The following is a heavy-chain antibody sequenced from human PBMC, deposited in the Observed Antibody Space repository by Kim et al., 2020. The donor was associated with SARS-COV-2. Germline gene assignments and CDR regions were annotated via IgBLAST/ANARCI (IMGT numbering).Heavy chain of an antibody. CDR2: IWYDGSNK. J-gene: IGHJ6*02. CDR1: GFTFSSYG. CDR3: AKRATMVRGYGMDV. Sequence: GGSLRLSCAASGFTFSSYGMHWVRQAPGKGLEWVAVIWYDGSNKYYADSVKGRFTISRDNSKNTLYLQMNSLRAEDTAVYYCAKRATMVRGYGMDVWGQGTTVTVSS. D-gene: IGHD3-10*01. V-gene: IGHV3-33*06.